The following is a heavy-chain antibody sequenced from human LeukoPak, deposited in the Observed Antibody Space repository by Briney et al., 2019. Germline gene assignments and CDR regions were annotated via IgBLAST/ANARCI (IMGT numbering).Heavy chain of an antibody. V-gene: IGHV4-59*01. CDR3: ARGSSSWPYYFDY. J-gene: IGHJ4*02. Sequence: PSETLSLTCIVSGGSISSYHWNWIRQPPGKGLEWIGNINYSGSTNYNPSLKSRVTISVDTSKNQFSLKVSSVSAADTAVYYCARGSSSWPYYFDYWGQGTLVTASS. CDR2: INYSGST. D-gene: IGHD6-13*01. CDR1: GGSISSYH.